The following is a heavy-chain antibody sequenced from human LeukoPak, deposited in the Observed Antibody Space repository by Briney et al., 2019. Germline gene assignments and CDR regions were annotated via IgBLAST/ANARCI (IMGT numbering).Heavy chain of an antibody. CDR1: GDSISSSSYY. CDR2: VYYSTNT. V-gene: IGHV4-39*07. J-gene: IGHJ4*02. Sequence: SETLSLTCTVSGDSISSSSYYWDWIRQPPGKGLEWIGNVYYSTNTYYNPSLKSRVTMSVDTSKNQFSLKLSSVTAADTAVYYCASDHSWGQGTLVTVSS. CDR3: ASDHS.